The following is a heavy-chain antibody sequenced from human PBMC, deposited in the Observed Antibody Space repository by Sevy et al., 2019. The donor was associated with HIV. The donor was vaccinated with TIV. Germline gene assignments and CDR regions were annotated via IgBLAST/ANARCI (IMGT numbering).Heavy chain of an antibody. V-gene: IGHV4-38-2*02. D-gene: IGHD2-2*01. J-gene: IGHJ4*01. Sequence: SESLSLTCTVSGYSISSGYYWGWIRQSPGKGLEWIGSFYLGGSTYYYPSLKSRVTISPDSSKNQFSLKLNSVTAADTAVYFCVRLVSAVVYYFDYWGQGTLVTVSS. CDR2: FYLGGST. CDR1: GYSISSGYY. CDR3: VRLVSAVVYYFDY.